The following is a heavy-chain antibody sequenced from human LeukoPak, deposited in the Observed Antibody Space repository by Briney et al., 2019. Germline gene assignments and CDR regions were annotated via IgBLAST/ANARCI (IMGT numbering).Heavy chain of an antibody. CDR1: GGSISSYY. D-gene: IGHD3-22*01. J-gene: IGHJ4*02. Sequence: SETLSLTCTVSGGSISSYYWSWIRQPPGKGLEWIGYIYYSGSTNYNPSLKSRVTISVDTSKNQSSLKLSSVTAADTAVYYCARHGGPYSYDSSGPGDYWGQGTLVTVSS. CDR3: ARHGGPYSYDSSGPGDY. V-gene: IGHV4-59*08. CDR2: IYYSGST.